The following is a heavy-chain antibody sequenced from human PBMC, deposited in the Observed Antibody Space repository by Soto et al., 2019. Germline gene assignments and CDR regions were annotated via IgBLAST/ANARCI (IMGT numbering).Heavy chain of an antibody. CDR1: GYDYVTYA. V-gene: IGHV1-18*01. J-gene: IGHJ6*02. D-gene: IGHD1-1*01. Sequence: QAQLVQSGAEVKKPGASVNVSCKASGYDYVTYAITWVRQRPGQGLEWMGWISTLNGNTNYAQNFQGRVTMTTDTSTRIVHLELRSLRSDDTAVYYCARRVPVSLPDYYGMDVWGQGTTVTVSS. CDR3: ARRVPVSLPDYYGMDV. CDR2: ISTLNGNT.